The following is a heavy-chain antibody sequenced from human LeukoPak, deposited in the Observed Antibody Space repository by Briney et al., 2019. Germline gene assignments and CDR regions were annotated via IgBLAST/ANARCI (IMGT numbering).Heavy chain of an antibody. CDR3: ARPDPRTYYYDSSGFGAFDI. J-gene: IGHJ3*02. V-gene: IGHV5-51*01. CDR2: IYPGDSDT. Sequence: PGESLKISCKGSGYSFTSYWIGWVRQMPGKGLEWMGIIYPGDSDTRYSPSFQGQVTISADKSISTAYLQWSSLKASDTAMYYCARPDPRTYYYDSSGFGAFDIWGQGTMVTASS. CDR1: GYSFTSYW. D-gene: IGHD3-22*01.